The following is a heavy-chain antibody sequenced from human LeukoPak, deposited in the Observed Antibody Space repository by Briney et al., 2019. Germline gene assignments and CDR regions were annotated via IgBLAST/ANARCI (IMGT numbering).Heavy chain of an antibody. Sequence: GGSLRLSCAASGFTFSSYTMNWVRQVPGKGLEWVSAMTGGVSTVLYRDSVKGRFTISRDNSKNTLYLQMNSPRVEDTAVYYCAKDRVPDGVWEIDYWGQGTLVIVSS. CDR1: GFTFSSYT. CDR3: AKDRVPDGVWEIDY. V-gene: IGHV3-23*02. J-gene: IGHJ4*02. D-gene: IGHD1-14*01. CDR2: MTGGVSTV.